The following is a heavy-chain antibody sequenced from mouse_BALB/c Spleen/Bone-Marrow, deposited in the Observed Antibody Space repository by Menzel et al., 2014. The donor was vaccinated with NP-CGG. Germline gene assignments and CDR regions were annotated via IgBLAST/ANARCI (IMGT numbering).Heavy chain of an antibody. V-gene: IGHV4-1*02. CDR3: ARPDYYGYQDV. Sequence: TASGVDFSTYWMTWVRQAPGKGLEWIGEINPDSSTINYTPSLKDKFIISRDNAKNTLYLQMSKVRSEDTALYYCARPDYYGYQDVWGAGTTVTVSS. CDR1: GVDFSTYW. J-gene: IGHJ1*01. CDR2: INPDSSTI. D-gene: IGHD1-2*01.